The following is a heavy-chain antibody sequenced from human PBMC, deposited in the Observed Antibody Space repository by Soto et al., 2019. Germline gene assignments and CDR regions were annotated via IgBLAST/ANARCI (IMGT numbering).Heavy chain of an antibody. CDR1: GGSISSGGYY. CDR2: IYYSGST. Sequence: SETLSLTCTVSGGSISSGGYYWSWIRQHPGKGLEWIGYIYYSGSTYYNPSLKSRVTISVDTSKNQFSLKLSSVTAADTAVYYCAENCSGGSCYWGAFDIWGQGTMVTVSS. D-gene: IGHD2-15*01. CDR3: AENCSGGSCYWGAFDI. J-gene: IGHJ3*02. V-gene: IGHV4-31*03.